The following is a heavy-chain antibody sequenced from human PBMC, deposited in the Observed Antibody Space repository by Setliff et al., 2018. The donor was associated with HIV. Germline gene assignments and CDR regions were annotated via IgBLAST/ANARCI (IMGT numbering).Heavy chain of an antibody. CDR3: ARGGWYFAL. Sequence: GASVKVSCAASGFTFIDSWRSWVRQAPGKGLEWMANINQDGSEKSYVDSVKGRFTISRDNAKNSLYLQMNSLRAEDTAVYYCARGGWYFALWGQGTLVTVSS. J-gene: IGHJ5*02. CDR2: INQDGSEK. V-gene: IGHV3-7*01. CDR1: GFTFIDSW. D-gene: IGHD6-19*01.